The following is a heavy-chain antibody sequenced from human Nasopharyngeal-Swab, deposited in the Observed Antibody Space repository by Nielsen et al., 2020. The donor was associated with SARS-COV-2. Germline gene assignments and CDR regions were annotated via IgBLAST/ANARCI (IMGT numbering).Heavy chain of an antibody. CDR3: ARASSITIFGVVISRGYYYYGMDV. V-gene: IGHV6-1*01. Sequence: WIRQSSSRGLEWLGRTYYRSKWYNDYAVSVKSRITINPDTSKNQFSLQLNSVTPEDTAVYYCARASSITIFGVVISRGYYYYGMDVWGQGTTVTVSS. D-gene: IGHD3-3*01. J-gene: IGHJ6*02. CDR2: TYYRSKWYN.